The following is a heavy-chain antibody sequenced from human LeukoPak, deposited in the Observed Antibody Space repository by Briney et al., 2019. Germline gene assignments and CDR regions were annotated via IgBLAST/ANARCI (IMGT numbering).Heavy chain of an antibody. CDR2: LIAIVGIA. V-gene: IGHV1-69*04. J-gene: IGHJ5*02. Sequence: RRGSVKVSCKASVGTFSSYAISWVRQAPGQGGEWMCRLIAIVGIANYAQTFQGRVTITADKSTSTAYMELSSLRSEDTAVYYCAGSSSWYHSWFDRWGQGTLVTVSS. CDR1: VGTFSSYA. D-gene: IGHD6-13*01. CDR3: AGSSSWYHSWFDR.